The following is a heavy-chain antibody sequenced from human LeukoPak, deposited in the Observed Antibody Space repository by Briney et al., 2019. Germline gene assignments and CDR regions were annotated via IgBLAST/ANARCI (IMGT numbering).Heavy chain of an antibody. CDR3: AAHGIVGAMFMAFDI. CDR1: GFTFSSYA. J-gene: IGHJ3*02. CDR2: ISGSGGST. Sequence: GGSLRLSCAASGFTFSSYAMSWVRQAPGKGLEWVSAISGSGGSTYYADSVKGRFTISRDNSKNALYLQMNSLRAEDTAVYYCAAHGIVGAMFMAFDIWGQGTMVTVSS. D-gene: IGHD1-26*01. V-gene: IGHV3-23*01.